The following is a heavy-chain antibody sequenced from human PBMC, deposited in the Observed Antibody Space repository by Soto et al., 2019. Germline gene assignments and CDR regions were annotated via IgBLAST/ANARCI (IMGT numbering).Heavy chain of an antibody. V-gene: IGHV3-30*18. CDR1: GFTFSSYG. J-gene: IGHJ6*02. D-gene: IGHD3-3*01. CDR3: AKDTLEGYEGTIMDV. CDR2: ISYDGSNK. Sequence: QVQLVGSGGGVVQPGRSLRLSCAASGFTFSSYGMHWVRQAPGKGLEWVAVISYDGSNKYYADSVKGRFTISRDNSKNTLYLQMNSLRAEDTAVYYCAKDTLEGYEGTIMDVWGQGTTVTVSS.